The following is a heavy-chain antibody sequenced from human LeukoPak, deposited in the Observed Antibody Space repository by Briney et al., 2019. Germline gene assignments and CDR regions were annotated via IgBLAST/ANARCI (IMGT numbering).Heavy chain of an antibody. CDR2: INPSGRSA. CDR1: GFTFSTYY. D-gene: IGHD3-3*01. CDR3: ARGLEWLLDY. V-gene: IGHV1-46*01. Sequence: ASVKVSCKASGFTFSTYYMHWVRQAPGQGPEWMGIINPSGRSANYAQKFQGRVSMTRDTSASTVYMELSSLRSEDTALYYCARGLEWLLDYWGQGTLVTVSS. J-gene: IGHJ4*02.